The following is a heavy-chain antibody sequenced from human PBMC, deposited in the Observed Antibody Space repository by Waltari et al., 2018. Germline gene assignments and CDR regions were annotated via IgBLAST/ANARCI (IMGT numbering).Heavy chain of an antibody. Sequence: QVQLVQSGAEVKKPGASVKVSCKASGYTFTSHDINWVRQATGQGLEWMGWMNPNSGNTGYAKKFQGRVTITRNTSISTAYMELSSLRSEDTAVYYCARGGVVAAIPDYWGQGTLVTVSS. CDR3: ARGGVVAAIPDY. D-gene: IGHD2-15*01. V-gene: IGHV1-8*03. CDR1: GYTFTSHD. CDR2: MNPNSGNT. J-gene: IGHJ4*02.